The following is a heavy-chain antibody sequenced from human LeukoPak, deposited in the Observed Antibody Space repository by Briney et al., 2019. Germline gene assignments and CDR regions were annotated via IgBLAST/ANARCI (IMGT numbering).Heavy chain of an antibody. CDR1: RFTFSDYT. CDR2: IWFDGSNK. J-gene: IGHJ4*02. V-gene: IGHV3-33*01. D-gene: IGHD5-12*01. Sequence: GRSLRLSCAASRFTFSDYTIHWVRQAPGKGLEWVAVIWFDGSNKYYADSVKGRFTISRDNSKNTLYLQMNSLRAEDTAMYYCATNSGSPGGYWGQGTLVTVSS. CDR3: ATNSGSPGGY.